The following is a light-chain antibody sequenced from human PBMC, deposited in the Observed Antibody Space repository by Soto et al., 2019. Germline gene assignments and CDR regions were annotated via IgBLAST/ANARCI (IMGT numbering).Light chain of an antibody. CDR1: QSVTTS. V-gene: IGKV3-11*01. CDR2: DAS. Sequence: EIVLTHSPATLSLSPWEIATLSCRATQSVTTSLAWYQQKPGQAPRLLIYDASNRATGIPARFSGSGSGTDFTLTISRLEPDDSAVYYCQQYGTSPRTFGHGTKVDIK. J-gene: IGKJ1*01. CDR3: QQYGTSPRT.